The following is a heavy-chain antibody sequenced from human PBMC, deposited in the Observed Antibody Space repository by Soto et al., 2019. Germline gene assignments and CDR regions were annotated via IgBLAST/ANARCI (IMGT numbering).Heavy chain of an antibody. Sequence: SETLSLTCAVYGGSFSGYYWSWIRQPPGKGLEWIGEINPSGSTNYNPSLKSRVTISVDTSKNRFSLKLSSVTAADTAVYYCARGLYYDSSGYYYYYGMDVWGQGTTVTVSS. CDR1: GGSFSGYY. V-gene: IGHV4-34*01. J-gene: IGHJ6*02. D-gene: IGHD3-22*01. CDR3: ARGLYYDSSGYYYYYGMDV. CDR2: INPSGST.